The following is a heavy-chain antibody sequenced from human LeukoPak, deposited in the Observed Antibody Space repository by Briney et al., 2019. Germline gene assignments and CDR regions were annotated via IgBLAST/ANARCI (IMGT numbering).Heavy chain of an antibody. V-gene: IGHV3-23*01. CDR3: AKSSYYDSSGYYREYYFDY. Sequence: GGSLRLSCAASGFIFSSYAMSWVRQAPGKGLEWVSSVSGGGGSTYYADSVKGRFTISRDNSKSTLFLQMNSLRAEDTAVYYCAKSSYYDSSGYYREYYFDYWGQGTLVTVSS. CDR1: GFIFSSYA. J-gene: IGHJ4*02. CDR2: VSGGGGST. D-gene: IGHD3-22*01.